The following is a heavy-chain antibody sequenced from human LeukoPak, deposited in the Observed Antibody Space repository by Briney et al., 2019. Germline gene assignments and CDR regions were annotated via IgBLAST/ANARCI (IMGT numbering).Heavy chain of an antibody. CDR1: GFTVSSNY. CDR2: IYSGGST. D-gene: IGHD6-19*01. J-gene: IGHJ4*02. CDR3: ARGEQWLVSRYFDY. V-gene: IGHV3-53*01. Sequence: GSLRLSCAASGFTVSSNYMSWVRQAPGKGLEWVSVIYSGGSTYYADSVKGRFTISRDNSKNTLYLQMNSLGAEDTAVYYCARGEQWLVSRYFDYWGQGTLVTVSS.